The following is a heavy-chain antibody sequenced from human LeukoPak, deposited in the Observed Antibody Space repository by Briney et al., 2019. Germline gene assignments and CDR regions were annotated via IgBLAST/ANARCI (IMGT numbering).Heavy chain of an antibody. J-gene: IGHJ4*02. Sequence: SVTVSCKASGYTFTSYGISWVRQAPGQGLEGMGRIIPILGIANYAQKFQGRVTITADKSTSTAYMELSSLRSEDTAVYYCARALRGWYSGYAVFDYWGQGTLVTVSS. CDR3: ARALRGWYSGYAVFDY. CDR1: GYTFTSYG. CDR2: IIPILGIA. V-gene: IGHV1-69*04. D-gene: IGHD5-12*01.